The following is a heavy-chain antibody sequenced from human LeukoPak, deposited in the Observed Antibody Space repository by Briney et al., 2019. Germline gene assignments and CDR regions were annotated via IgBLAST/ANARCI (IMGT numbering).Heavy chain of an antibody. J-gene: IGHJ4*02. CDR1: GGSISSYY. Sequence: SETLSLTCTVSGGSISSYYWSWIRQPPGKGLEWIGYIYYSGSTNYNPSLKSRVTISVDTSKNQFSLKLSSVTAADTAVYYCARNYYGSGREVDYWGQGTLVTVS. D-gene: IGHD3-10*01. CDR3: ARNYYGSGREVDY. V-gene: IGHV4-59*01. CDR2: IYYSGST.